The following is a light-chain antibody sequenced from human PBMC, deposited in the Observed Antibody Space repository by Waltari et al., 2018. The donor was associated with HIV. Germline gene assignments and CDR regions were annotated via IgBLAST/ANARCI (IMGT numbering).Light chain of an antibody. CDR1: SLRSFF. CDR3: HSRDTDGDHYV. Sequence: SSELTQDPVLSVALGQTIKITCHGDSLRSFFPNWFQQTPGQAPILVVYGANRRPSGIPDRFSASNSGNTSSLIISDSQAVDEADYYCHSRDTDGDHYVFGGGTRVIV. V-gene: IGLV3-19*01. CDR2: GAN. J-gene: IGLJ1*01.